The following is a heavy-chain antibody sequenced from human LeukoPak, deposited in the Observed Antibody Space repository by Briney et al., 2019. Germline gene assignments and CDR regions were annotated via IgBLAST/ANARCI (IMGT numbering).Heavy chain of an antibody. CDR3: ARGSMHIYHLYPDY. D-gene: IGHD3-16*02. Sequence: PGGSLRLSCAASGFTFSNYWVSWFRQAPGQGLEWVASIKQDGSERYYVDSVKGRFTISRDNAKNSLFLQLSSLRVEDTAVYYCARGSMHIYHLYPDYWGQGTLVTVSS. CDR1: GFTFSNYW. J-gene: IGHJ4*02. CDR2: IKQDGSER. V-gene: IGHV3-7*01.